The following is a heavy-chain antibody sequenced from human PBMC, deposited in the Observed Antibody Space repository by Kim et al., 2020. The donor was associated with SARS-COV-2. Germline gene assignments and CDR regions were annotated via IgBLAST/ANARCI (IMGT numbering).Heavy chain of an antibody. J-gene: IGHJ6*02. CDR3: ARGSDYYVLGTYSNSYQGMDV. CDR2: IRHDGSQK. Sequence: GGSLRLSCTVSGFIFSHYSMTWVRQAPGKGLEWVANIRHDGSQKYFLASVNGRSTISTDNAKNSLYLQMNSLRAEDTAVYFCARGSDYYVLGTYSNSYQGMDVWGQGTTVTVSS. D-gene: IGHD3-10*02. V-gene: IGHV3-7*01. CDR1: GFIFSHYS.